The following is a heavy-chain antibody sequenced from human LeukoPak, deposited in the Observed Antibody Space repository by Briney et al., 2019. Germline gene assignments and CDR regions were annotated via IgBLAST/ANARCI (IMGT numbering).Heavy chain of an antibody. CDR2: TYYRSKWYN. Sequence: SQTLSLTCAISGDSVSSNSAAWNWIRQSPSRGLEWLGRTYYRSKWYNDYAVSVKSRITINPDTSKNQFSLQLNSVTPEDTAVYYCARSDTKGSGFHPYYYYYGMDVWGQGTTVTVSS. D-gene: IGHD3-22*01. V-gene: IGHV6-1*01. J-gene: IGHJ6*02. CDR1: GDSVSSNSAA. CDR3: ARSDTKGSGFHPYYYYYGMDV.